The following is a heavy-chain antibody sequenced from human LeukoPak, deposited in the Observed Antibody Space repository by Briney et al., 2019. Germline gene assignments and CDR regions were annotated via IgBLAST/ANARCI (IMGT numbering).Heavy chain of an antibody. CDR1: GFTFSDYY. J-gene: IGHJ4*02. CDR2: ISSSSSYI. CDR3: ARGRRDYDSSGNFDY. V-gene: IGHV3-11*06. D-gene: IGHD3-22*01. Sequence: GGSLRLSCAASGFTFSDYYMSWIRQAPGKGLEWVSSISSSSSYIYYADSVKGRFTISRDNAKNSLYLQMNSLRAEDTAVYYCARGRRDYDSSGNFDYWGQGTLVTVSS.